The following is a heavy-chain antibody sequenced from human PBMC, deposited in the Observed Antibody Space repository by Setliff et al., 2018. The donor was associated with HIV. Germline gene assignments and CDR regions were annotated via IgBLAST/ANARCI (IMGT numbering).Heavy chain of an antibody. CDR2: IHY. D-gene: IGHD3-16*02. V-gene: IGHV3-30*02. J-gene: IGHJ3*02. CDR1: GFTSTDFG. Sequence: GGSLRLSCAASGFTSTDFGMHWVRQASGKGLEWVAFIHYDADSVKGRFTISRDNASNSLYLQMNSLRAEDTAVYHCARGGGDGRYPFDIWGQGTVVTVSS. CDR3: ARGGGDGRYPFDI.